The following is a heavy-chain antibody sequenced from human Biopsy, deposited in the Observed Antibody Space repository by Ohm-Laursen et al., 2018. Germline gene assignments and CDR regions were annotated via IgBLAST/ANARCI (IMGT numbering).Heavy chain of an antibody. V-gene: IGHV3-21*01. CDR2: ISSRSSDI. D-gene: IGHD2-2*01. J-gene: IGHJ6*02. CDR1: GFIFSTYT. CDR3: ARESALKWYQSLSYFNGMDV. Sequence: SLRLSCAAAGFIFSTYTMNWVRQAPGEGLEWVSSISSRSSDIYYADSVKGRFTISRDNAKNLLFLHMNSLRAEDTAVYYCARESALKWYQSLSYFNGMDVWGQRTTVTVSS.